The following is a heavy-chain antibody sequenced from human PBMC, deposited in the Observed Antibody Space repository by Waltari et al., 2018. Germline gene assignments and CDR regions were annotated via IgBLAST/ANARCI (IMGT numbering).Heavy chain of an antibody. D-gene: IGHD3-10*01. CDR1: GFTFSSYG. Sequence: QVQLVESGGGVVQPGGSLRLSCAASGFTFSSYGMHWVRQAPGKGLEWVAFIRYDGSNKDYADSVKGRFTISRDNSENTLYLQMNSLRAEDTAVYYCAKDGPRVARELGAFDIWGQGTMVTVSS. V-gene: IGHV3-30*02. CDR2: IRYDGSNK. CDR3: AKDGPRVARELGAFDI. J-gene: IGHJ3*02.